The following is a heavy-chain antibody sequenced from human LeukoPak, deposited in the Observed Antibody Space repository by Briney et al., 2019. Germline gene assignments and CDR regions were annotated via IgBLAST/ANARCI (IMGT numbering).Heavy chain of an antibody. CDR2: IKQDGSEK. CDR3: ARWRGAQSEFEY. Sequence: GGSLRLSCTASGLTFSTYWMSWVRQAPGKGLECVASIKQDGSEKEYVDSVKGRFTISRDNAKNSLYLQMISLRAEDTAVYYCARWRGAQSEFEYWGQGTLVTVSS. CDR1: GLTFSTYW. V-gene: IGHV3-7*01. D-gene: IGHD3-3*01. J-gene: IGHJ4*02.